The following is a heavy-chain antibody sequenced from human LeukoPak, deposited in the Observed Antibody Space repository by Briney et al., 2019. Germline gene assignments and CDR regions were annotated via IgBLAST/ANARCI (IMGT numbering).Heavy chain of an antibody. Sequence: ASVKVSCKASGYTFTSYDINWVRQATGQGLEWMGWMNPNSGNTGFAQKFQGRVTMTRNTSISTAYMGLSSLRSEDTALYYCAKDGDDCIDYWGPGTLVTVSS. CDR2: MNPNSGNT. J-gene: IGHJ4*02. CDR3: AKDGDDCIDY. V-gene: IGHV1-8*01. D-gene: IGHD2-21*01. CDR1: GYTFTSYD.